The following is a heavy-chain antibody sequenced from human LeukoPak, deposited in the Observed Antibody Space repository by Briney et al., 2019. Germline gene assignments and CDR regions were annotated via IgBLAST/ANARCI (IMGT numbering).Heavy chain of an antibody. CDR3: ARDSLYYDSSGYYTNWFDP. D-gene: IGHD3-22*01. CDR1: GFTFSSYG. Sequence: GGSLRLSCAASGFTFSSYGMHWVRQAPGKGLEWVAVISYDGSNKYYADSVKGRFTISRDNSKNTLYLQMNSLRAEDTAVYYCARDSLYYDSSGYYTNWFDPWGQGTLVTVSS. CDR2: ISYDGSNK. J-gene: IGHJ5*02. V-gene: IGHV3-30*03.